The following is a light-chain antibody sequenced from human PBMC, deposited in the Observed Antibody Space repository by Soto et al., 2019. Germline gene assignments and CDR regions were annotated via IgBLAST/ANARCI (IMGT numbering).Light chain of an antibody. J-gene: IGKJ2*01. Sequence: IVLTQSPGTLSLSPGERATLSCRASQSVSSAFFAWYQQKPGQPLRLLIYAAASRATGIPDRFSGSGSATDFTLTISRLEPEDFAVYYCQKYGDSPTTFGRGTKVEIK. V-gene: IGKV3-20*01. CDR2: AAA. CDR3: QKYGDSPTT. CDR1: QSVSSAF.